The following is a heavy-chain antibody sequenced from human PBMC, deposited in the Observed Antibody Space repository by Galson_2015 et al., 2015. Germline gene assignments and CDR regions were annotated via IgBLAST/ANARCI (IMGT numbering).Heavy chain of an antibody. V-gene: IGHV3-21*01. Sequence: SLRLSCAASGFTFSSYSMNWVRQAPGKGLEWVSSISSSSSYIYYADSVKGRFTISRDNAKNSLYLQMNSLRAEDTAVYYCARSGGFGELLSFWDYWGQGTLVTVSS. D-gene: IGHD3-10*01. CDR2: ISSSSSYI. CDR3: ARSGGFGELLSFWDY. J-gene: IGHJ4*02. CDR1: GFTFSSYS.